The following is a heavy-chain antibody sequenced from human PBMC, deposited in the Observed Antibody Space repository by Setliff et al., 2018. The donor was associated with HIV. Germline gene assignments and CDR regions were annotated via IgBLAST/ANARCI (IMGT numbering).Heavy chain of an antibody. J-gene: IGHJ4*02. V-gene: IGHV1-46*01. D-gene: IGHD6-6*01. CDR1: GYTFTSYY. Sequence: ASVKVSCKASGYTFTSYYIHWVRQAPGQGLEWMGRINPSGGSTSYAQKFQGRVTMTRDTSTSTVYMELSSLRSEDTAMYYCARDGRPSYSSSSGPFDYWGQGTLVTVSS. CDR2: INPSGGST. CDR3: ARDGRPSYSSSSGPFDY.